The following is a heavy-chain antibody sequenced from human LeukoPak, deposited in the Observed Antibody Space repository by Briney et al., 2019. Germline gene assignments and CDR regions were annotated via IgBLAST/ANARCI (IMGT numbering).Heavy chain of an antibody. D-gene: IGHD3-22*01. Sequence: PGGSLRLSCAASGFTFSSYWMHWVRQAPGKGLVWVSRINSDGSTTTYADSVKGRFTISRDNAKNTLYLQMNSLRAEDTAVYYCARHVVAVGFDYWGQGTLVTVSS. CDR1: GFTFSSYW. CDR3: ARHVVAVGFDY. CDR2: INSDGSTT. J-gene: IGHJ4*02. V-gene: IGHV3-74*01.